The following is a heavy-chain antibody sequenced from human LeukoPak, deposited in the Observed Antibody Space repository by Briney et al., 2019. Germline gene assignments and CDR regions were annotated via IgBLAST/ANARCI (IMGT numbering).Heavy chain of an antibody. CDR1: GFTFSSYS. CDR3: ARRRGP. J-gene: IGHJ3*01. Sequence: GGSLRLSCAASGFTFSSYSMNWVRQAPGKGLEWVSYISSSSSTIYYADSVKGRFTVSRDNAKNSLYLQMNSLRAEDTAVYYCARRRGPWGQGTMVTVSS. V-gene: IGHV3-48*01. D-gene: IGHD3-10*01. CDR2: ISSSSSTI.